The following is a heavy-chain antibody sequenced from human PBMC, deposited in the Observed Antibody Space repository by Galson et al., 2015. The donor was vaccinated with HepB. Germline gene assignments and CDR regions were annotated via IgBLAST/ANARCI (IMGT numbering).Heavy chain of an antibody. CDR3: ARDVRYFDWLLPNDLNWYFDL. Sequence: SVKVSCKASGGTFSSYTISWVRQAPGQGLEWMGRIIPILGIANYAQKFQGRVTITADKSTGTAYMELSSLRSEDTAVYYCARDVRYFDWLLPNDLNWYFDLWGRGTLVTVSS. V-gene: IGHV1-69*04. D-gene: IGHD3-9*01. CDR2: IIPILGIA. J-gene: IGHJ2*01. CDR1: GGTFSSYT.